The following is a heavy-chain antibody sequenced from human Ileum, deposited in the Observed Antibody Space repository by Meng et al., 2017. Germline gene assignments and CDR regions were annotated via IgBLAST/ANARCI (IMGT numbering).Heavy chain of an antibody. Sequence: GESLKISCAASGFTFSSYSMSWVRQAPGKGLAWVSAISGGGGSTYYADSMKGRFTISRDNSKNTLYLQMNSLRAEDTAVYYCAKDGKSPPAPSGWYVLEGVGAFDYWGQGTLVTVSS. D-gene: IGHD6-19*01. CDR3: AKDGKSPPAPSGWYVLEGVGAFDY. J-gene: IGHJ4*02. V-gene: IGHV3-23*01. CDR1: GFTFSSYS. CDR2: ISGGGGST.